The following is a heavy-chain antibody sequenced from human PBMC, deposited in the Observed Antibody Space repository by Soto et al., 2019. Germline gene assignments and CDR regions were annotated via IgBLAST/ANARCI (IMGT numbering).Heavy chain of an antibody. CDR1: GFTFSSYA. CDR2: ISGSGGST. D-gene: IGHD3-3*01. V-gene: IGHV3-23*01. J-gene: IGHJ6*03. Sequence: EVQLLESGGGLVQPGGSLRLSCAASGFTFSSYAMSWVRQAPGKGLEWVSAISGSGGSTYYADSVKGRFTISRDNSQNTLYLQINSLGAEDTAVYYCATSSEGHYFWSGYYYYYYMDVWGKGTTVTVSS. CDR3: ATSSEGHYFWSGYYYYYYMDV.